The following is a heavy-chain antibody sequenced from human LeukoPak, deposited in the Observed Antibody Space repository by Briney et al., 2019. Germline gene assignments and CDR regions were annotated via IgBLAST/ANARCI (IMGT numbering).Heavy chain of an antibody. CDR2: IKSKTDVGTT. CDR1: GFTFSNAW. D-gene: IGHD5-12*01. Sequence: PGGSLRLSCAASGFTFSNAWMSWVRQAPGKGLEWVGRIKSKTDVGTTDYAAPVKGRFTISRDDSKNTLYLQMNSLKTEDTAVYYCTTDQSHRGYDPGYFDYWGQGILVTVSS. V-gene: IGHV3-15*01. J-gene: IGHJ4*02. CDR3: TTDQSHRGYDPGYFDY.